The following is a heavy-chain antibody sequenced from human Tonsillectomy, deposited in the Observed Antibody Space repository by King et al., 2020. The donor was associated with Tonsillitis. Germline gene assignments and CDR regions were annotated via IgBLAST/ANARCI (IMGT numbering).Heavy chain of an antibody. D-gene: IGHD1-14*01. CDR2: IKYDGSEK. CDR3: ARDDVRYFDY. V-gene: IGHV3-7*01. CDR1: GFTFSGYW. Sequence: VQLVESGGGLVQPGGSLRLSSAASGFTFSGYWMNWVRQAPGKGLEWVATIKYDGSEKDYVDSVRGRFTISRDNAKNSLFLQVNSLSPEDTAVYYCARDDVRYFDYWGQGTLVTVSS. J-gene: IGHJ4*02.